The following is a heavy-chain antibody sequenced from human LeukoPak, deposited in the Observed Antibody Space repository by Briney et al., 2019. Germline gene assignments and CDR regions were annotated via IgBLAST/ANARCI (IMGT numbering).Heavy chain of an antibody. CDR3: AMRYDSNGYTGYYGMDV. J-gene: IGHJ6*02. V-gene: IGHV4-39*01. CDR2: IYYSGST. D-gene: IGHD3-22*01. Sequence: SETLSLTCTVSGGSISSSSYYWGWIRQPPGKGLEWIGSIYYSGSTYYNPSLKSRVTISVDTSKNRFSLRLSSVTAADTAVYYCAMRYDSNGYTGYYGMDVWGQGTTVTVSS. CDR1: GGSISSSSYY.